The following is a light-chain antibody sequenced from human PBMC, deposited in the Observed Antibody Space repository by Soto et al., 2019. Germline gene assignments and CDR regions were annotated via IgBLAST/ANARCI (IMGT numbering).Light chain of an antibody. Sequence: DIQMTQSPSTLSAAVGDRVTITCRASQSVNRWLAWYQQKPGKAPKLLYKASSLPSGVPSRFTGSGSGTEFTLTINNVQPDDFATYYCQQFNGHSTFGQGTRLEIK. V-gene: IGKV1-5*03. CDR3: QQFNGHST. CDR2: KAS. CDR1: QSVNRW. J-gene: IGKJ2*01.